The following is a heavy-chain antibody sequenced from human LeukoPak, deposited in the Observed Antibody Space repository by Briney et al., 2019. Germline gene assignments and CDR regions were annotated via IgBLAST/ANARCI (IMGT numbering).Heavy chain of an antibody. D-gene: IGHD3-3*01. V-gene: IGHV1-46*01. CDR3: ARDRDGVLRFLDWTPPGDY. CDR2: INPSGGST. CDR1: GYTFTSYY. Sequence: GASLKVSCKASGYTFTSYYMHWVRQAPGQGLEWMGIINPSGGSTSYAQKFQGRVTMTRDTSTSTVYMELSSLRSEDTAVYYCARDRDGVLRFLDWTPPGDYWGQGTLVTVSS. J-gene: IGHJ4*02.